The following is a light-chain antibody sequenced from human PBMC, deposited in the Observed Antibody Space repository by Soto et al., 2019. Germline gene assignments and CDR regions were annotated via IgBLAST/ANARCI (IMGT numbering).Light chain of an antibody. V-gene: IGKV1-27*01. CDR2: DAS. Sequence: DIQMTQSPSSLSASVGDRVTITCRAGQGIGNYLAWYQQKPGKVPKNLIYDASTLQSGVPSRFSGSGSGTDVTLTISSLQPEDVATSYCQKNYTARETFGQGNKVEIK. CDR3: QKNYTARET. CDR1: QGIGNY. J-gene: IGKJ1*01.